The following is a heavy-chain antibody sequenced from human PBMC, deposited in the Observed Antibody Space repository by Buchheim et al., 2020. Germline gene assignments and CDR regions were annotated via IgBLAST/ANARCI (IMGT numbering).Heavy chain of an antibody. Sequence: QVQLVQSGAEVKKPRSSVKVSCKASGGTFSSYAISWVRQAPGQGLEWMEGIIPIFGTANYAQKFQGRVTITADESTSTAYMELSSLRSEDTAVYYCATDAKLELRGSYYYYYMDVWGKGTT. CDR2: IIPIFGTA. J-gene: IGHJ6*03. CDR1: GGTFSSYA. V-gene: IGHV1-69*01. D-gene: IGHD1-7*01. CDR3: ATDAKLELRGSYYYYYMDV.